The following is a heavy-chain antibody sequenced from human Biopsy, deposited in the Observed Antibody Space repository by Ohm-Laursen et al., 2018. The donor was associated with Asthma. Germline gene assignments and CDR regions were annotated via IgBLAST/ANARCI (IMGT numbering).Heavy chain of an antibody. J-gene: IGHJ6*02. CDR1: GDSFSNYA. CDR3: ARGYSGSDRMVYYYSGRKV. CDR2: LIPVLGTP. Sequence: SSVKVSCKASGDSFSNYAISWVRQAPGQGLEWMGGLIPVLGTPDHAQMFEGRVTITADESTSTAYMELSSLSSEATAVYDCARGYSGSDRMVYYYSGRKVWAKGPRSPSL. V-gene: IGHV1-69*01. D-gene: IGHD5-12*01.